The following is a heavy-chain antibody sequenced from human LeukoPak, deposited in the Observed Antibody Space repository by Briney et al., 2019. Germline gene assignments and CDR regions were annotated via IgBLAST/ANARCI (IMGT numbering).Heavy chain of an antibody. D-gene: IGHD3-22*01. Sequence: SVKVSCKASGGTFSSYVISWVRQAPGQGLEWMGGIIPIFGTANYAQKFQGRVTITADESTSTAYMELSSLRSEDTAVYYCARDDYYDSSGYPDYWGQGTLVTVSS. V-gene: IGHV1-69*01. CDR1: GGTFSSYV. J-gene: IGHJ4*02. CDR3: ARDDYYDSSGYPDY. CDR2: IIPIFGTA.